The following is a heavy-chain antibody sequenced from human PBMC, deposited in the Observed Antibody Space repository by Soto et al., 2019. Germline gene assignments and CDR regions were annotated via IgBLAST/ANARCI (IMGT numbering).Heavy chain of an antibody. CDR1: GFTFSNYA. J-gene: IGHJ4*02. V-gene: IGHV3-23*01. D-gene: IGHD1-26*01. CDR3: AKGAIGRLDY. CDR2: IRASGVTT. Sequence: DVQLLDSGGGLVQPGRSLRLSCAASGFTFSNYAMSWVRQAPGKGLEWVSTIRASGVTTFYAYSARGRFTISRDNSKNTLSLQMNSLTADDTAIYYCAKGAIGRLDYWGQGTLVTVSS.